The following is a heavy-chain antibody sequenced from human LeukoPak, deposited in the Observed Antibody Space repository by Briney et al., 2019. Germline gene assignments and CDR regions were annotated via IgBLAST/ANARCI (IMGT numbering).Heavy chain of an antibody. Sequence: GGSLRLSCAASGFTFGNAWMSWVRQAPGKGLEWVGRIKSKTDGGTTDYAAPVKGRFTISRDDSKNTLYLQMNSLKTEDTAIYYCTTYNTVTTEWYCYYYYMDVWGKGTTVTISS. D-gene: IGHD4-17*01. CDR2: IKSKTDGGTT. J-gene: IGHJ6*03. CDR1: GFTFGNAW. CDR3: TTYNTVTTEWYCYYYYMDV. V-gene: IGHV3-15*01.